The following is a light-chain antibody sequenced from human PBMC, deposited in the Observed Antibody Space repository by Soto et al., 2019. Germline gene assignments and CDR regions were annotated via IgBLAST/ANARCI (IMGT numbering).Light chain of an antibody. CDR3: QQYNTYPLP. CDR2: DAS. V-gene: IGKV1-5*01. Sequence: DIQMTQSPSTLSASVGDRVTITCRASQSISSWLAWYQQKPGKAPKLLIYDASSLKSGVPSRFSRSGSGTEFTLTISSLQPDDFATYYGQQYNTYPLPFGGGTKVEIK. J-gene: IGKJ4*01. CDR1: QSISSW.